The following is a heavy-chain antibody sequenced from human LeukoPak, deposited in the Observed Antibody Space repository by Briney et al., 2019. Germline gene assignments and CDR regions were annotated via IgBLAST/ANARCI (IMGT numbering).Heavy chain of an antibody. CDR3: ARDRYCSGGTCRYFDY. D-gene: IGHD2-15*01. CDR2: IYSGGNT. CDR1: GFTVSSTY. J-gene: IGHJ4*02. Sequence: GGSLRLSCAASGFTVSSTYMSWVRQAPGKGLEWVSIIYSGGNTYYADPVKGRFTISRDNSKNTLYLQMNSLRAEDTAVYYCARDRYCSGGTCRYFDYWGQGTLVTVSS. V-gene: IGHV3-53*01.